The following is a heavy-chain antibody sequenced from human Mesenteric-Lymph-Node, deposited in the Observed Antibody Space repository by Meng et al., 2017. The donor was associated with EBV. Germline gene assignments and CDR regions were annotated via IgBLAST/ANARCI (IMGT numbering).Heavy chain of an antibody. J-gene: IGHJ4*02. CDR2: ISQSGDT. CDR3: ARGTIFGIVVTYFDY. D-gene: IGHD3-3*01. Sequence: QWQLDRGGAGLLEPRKALSLACAASGGSFSGYHWSGVRQPPGKGLEYIGEISQSGDTNYNPSLKSRVTISVDTSRNQFSLKMRSVTAADTAVYYCARGTIFGIVVTYFDYWSQGNLVTVSS. V-gene: IGHV4-34*01. CDR1: GGSFSGYH.